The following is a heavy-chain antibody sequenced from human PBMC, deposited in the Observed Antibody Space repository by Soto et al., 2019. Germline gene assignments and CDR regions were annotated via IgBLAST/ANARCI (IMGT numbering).Heavy chain of an antibody. CDR3: AREIMPLTNDCYFDP. J-gene: IGHJ2*01. CDR1: GGSISGGVHS. Sequence: QVQLQESGPGLVKPSETLSLTCTVSGGSISGGVHSWSWIRQPPGKGLEWIGHIFDSGSTYYNPSLKSRLNISEDTSKTQFSLRLSSVTAADTAVYYCAREIMPLTNDCYFDPWGRGTLVTVSS. D-gene: IGHD2-2*01. V-gene: IGHV4-30-4*01. CDR2: IFDSGST.